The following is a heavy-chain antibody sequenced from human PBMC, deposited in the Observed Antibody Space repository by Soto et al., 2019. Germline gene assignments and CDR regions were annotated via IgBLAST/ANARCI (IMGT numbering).Heavy chain of an antibody. CDR3: ARDRGYGDYER. CDR1: GGSISSSSYY. D-gene: IGHD4-17*01. Sequence: PSETLSLTCTVSGGSISSSSYYWSWIRQPPGKGLEWIGYIYYSGSTNYNPSLKSRVTISVDTSKNQFSLKLSSVTAADTAVYYCARDRGYGDYERWGQGTLVTVSS. CDR2: IYYSGST. J-gene: IGHJ4*02. V-gene: IGHV4-61*01.